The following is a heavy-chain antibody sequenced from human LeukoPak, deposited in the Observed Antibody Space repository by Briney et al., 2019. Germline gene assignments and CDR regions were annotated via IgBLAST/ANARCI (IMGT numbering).Heavy chain of an antibody. Sequence: GGSLRLSCAASGFTFSSYAMHWVRQAPGKGLEWVAVISYDGSNKYYADSVKGRFTISRDNSKNTLYLQMNSLRAEDTAVYYCARNGFGGLNYFDYWGQGTLVTVSS. CDR2: ISYDGSNK. V-gene: IGHV3-30*04. CDR3: ARNGFGGLNYFDY. J-gene: IGHJ4*02. CDR1: GFTFSSYA. D-gene: IGHD3-10*01.